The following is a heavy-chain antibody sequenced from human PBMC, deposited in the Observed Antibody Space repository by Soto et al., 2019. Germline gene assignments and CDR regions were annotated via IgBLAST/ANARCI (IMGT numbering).Heavy chain of an antibody. Sequence: ASVKVSCKASGYTFTSYAMHWVRQAPGQRLEWMGWINAGNGNTKYSQKFQGRVTITRDTSASTAYMELSSLRSEDTAVYYCAREGPMIVAPGAFDIWGQGTMVTVS. CDR3: AREGPMIVAPGAFDI. V-gene: IGHV1-3*01. D-gene: IGHD3-22*01. CDR2: INAGNGNT. CDR1: GYTFTSYA. J-gene: IGHJ3*02.